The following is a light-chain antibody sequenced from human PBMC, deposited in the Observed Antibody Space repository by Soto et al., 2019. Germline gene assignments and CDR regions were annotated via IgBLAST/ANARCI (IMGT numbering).Light chain of an antibody. Sequence: DIQMTQSPSTLSASAGDRVTITCRASQNIDMYLAWYQQKPGQAPSLLIYRASSLQSGVPPRFSGSGSGTDFTLTITSLPPDDFATYYCQQSISYPWTFGQGTKVDIK. CDR3: QQSISYPWT. CDR1: QNIDMY. J-gene: IGKJ1*01. V-gene: IGKV1-5*03. CDR2: RAS.